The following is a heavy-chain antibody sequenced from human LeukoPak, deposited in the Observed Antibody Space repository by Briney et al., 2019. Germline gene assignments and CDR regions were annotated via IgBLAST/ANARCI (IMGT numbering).Heavy chain of an antibody. V-gene: IGHV1-2*02. J-gene: IGHJ3*02. CDR3: AREGRRWAFDI. D-gene: IGHD2-15*01. CDR1: GYTFTGYY. Sequence: ASVKVSCKASGYTFTGYYIHWVRQAPGQGLEWMGWINTNSDCTNYAHKVQGRVTMTRDTSINTAYMQLSRLRSDDTAVYYCAREGRRWAFDIWGQGTMVTVSS. CDR2: INTNSDCT.